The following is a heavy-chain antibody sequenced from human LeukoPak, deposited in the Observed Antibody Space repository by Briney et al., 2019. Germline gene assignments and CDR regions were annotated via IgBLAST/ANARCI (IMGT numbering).Heavy chain of an antibody. D-gene: IGHD6-19*01. CDR2: IYPGDSDT. J-gene: IGHJ4*02. Sequence: GESLKISCKGSGYSFTSYWIGWVRQMPGKGLEWMGIIYPGDSDTRYSPSFQGQVTISADKSISTAYLQWSSLKASDTAMYYCARQRSGQWLVQGGLDYWGQGTPVTVSS. V-gene: IGHV5-51*01. CDR1: GYSFTSYW. CDR3: ARQRSGQWLVQGGLDY.